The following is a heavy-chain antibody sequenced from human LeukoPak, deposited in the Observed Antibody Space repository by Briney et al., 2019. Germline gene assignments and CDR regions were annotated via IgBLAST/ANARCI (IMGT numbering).Heavy chain of an antibody. V-gene: IGHV4-39*01. Sequence: SETLSLTCTVSGGSISSSSYYWGWIRQPPGKGLEWIGSIYYSGSTYYNPSLKSRVTISVDTSKNQFSLKLSSVTAADTAVYYCARHKSGWAHDAFDIWGQGTMVTVSS. CDR3: ARHKSGWAHDAFDI. D-gene: IGHD1-26*01. J-gene: IGHJ3*02. CDR1: GGSISSSSYY. CDR2: IYYSGST.